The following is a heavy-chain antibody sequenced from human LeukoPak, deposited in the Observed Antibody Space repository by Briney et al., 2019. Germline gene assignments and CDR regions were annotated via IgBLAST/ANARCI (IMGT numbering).Heavy chain of an antibody. V-gene: IGHV1-18*01. CDR2: ISAYNGNT. CDR3: ARDRRVWSGYHPFDY. J-gene: IGHJ4*02. D-gene: IGHD3-3*01. Sequence: ASVKVSCKASGYTFTSYGISWVRQAPGQGLEWMGWISAYNGNTNYAQKLQGRVTMTTDTSTSTAYMELRSLRSDDTAVYYCARDRRVWSGYHPFDYWGQGTLVTVSS. CDR1: GYTFTSYG.